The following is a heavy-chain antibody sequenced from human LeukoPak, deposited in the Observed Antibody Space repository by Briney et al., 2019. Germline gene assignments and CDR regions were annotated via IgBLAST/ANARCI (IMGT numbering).Heavy chain of an antibody. V-gene: IGHV4-39*01. CDR2: IYYSGSS. D-gene: IGHD6-13*01. J-gene: IGHJ6*03. CDR3: ARQAAAAHMDV. Sequence: SETLSLTCTVSGGSISSSSYYWGWIRPPPGKGLEGIGSIYYSGSSYYNPSLKSRVTISVDTSKNQFSLKLSSVTAADTAVYYCARQAAAAHMDVWGKGTTVTVSS. CDR1: GGSISSSSYY.